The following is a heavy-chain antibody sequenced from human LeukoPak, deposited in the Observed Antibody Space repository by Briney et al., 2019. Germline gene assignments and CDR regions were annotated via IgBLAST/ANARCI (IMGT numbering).Heavy chain of an antibody. J-gene: IGHJ4*02. V-gene: IGHV3-30*04. D-gene: IGHD3-10*01. Sequence: GRSLRLSCAASGFTFSSYAMHWVRQAPGKGLEWVAVIAYDGSNKYYSDSVKGRFTISRDNSKNTLYLQMNSLRAEDTAVYYCARKDSGRYINPFDYWGQGTLVTVSS. CDR3: ARKDSGRYINPFDY. CDR1: GFTFSSYA. CDR2: IAYDGSNK.